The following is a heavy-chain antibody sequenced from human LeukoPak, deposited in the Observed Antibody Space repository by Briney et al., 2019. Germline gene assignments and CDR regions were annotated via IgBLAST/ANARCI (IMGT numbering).Heavy chain of an antibody. CDR1: GFTVSSNY. D-gene: IGHD3-16*02. CDR3: ARAFYDYVWGSYRSSMRFDY. Sequence: GGSLRLSCAASGFTVSSNYMSWVRQAPGKGLEWVSVIYSGGSTYYADSVKGRFTISRDNSKNTLYLQMNSLRAEDTAVYYCARAFYDYVWGSYRSSMRFDYWGQGTLVTVSS. CDR2: IYSGGST. J-gene: IGHJ4*02. V-gene: IGHV3-66*01.